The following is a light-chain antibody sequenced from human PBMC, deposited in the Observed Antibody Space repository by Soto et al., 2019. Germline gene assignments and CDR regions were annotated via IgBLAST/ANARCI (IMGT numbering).Light chain of an antibody. Sequence: QSALTQPASVSGSPGQSITISCTGTSSDIGAYNYVSWYQQHPGKAPKLMIYDVTNRPSGVSNRFSGSKSGSTASLTISGLQDEDESYYYCDSYSSSVALIFGGGTKLTVL. CDR2: DVT. V-gene: IGLV2-14*03. J-gene: IGLJ2*01. CDR1: SSDIGAYNY. CDR3: DSYSSSVALI.